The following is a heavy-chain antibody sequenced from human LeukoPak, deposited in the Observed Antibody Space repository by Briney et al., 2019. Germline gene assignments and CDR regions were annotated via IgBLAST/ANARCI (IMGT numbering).Heavy chain of an antibody. CDR1: GPSISSGSHY. CDR3: ARDRIGGSYYDY. CDR2: IYYSGST. V-gene: IGHV4-39*07. J-gene: IGHJ4*02. Sequence: PSETLSLTCTVSGPSISSGSHYWGWIRQPPGKGLEWIGSIYYSGSTYYNPSLKSRVTISVDTSKNQFSLKLSSVTAADTAVYYCARDRIGGSYYDYWGQGTLVTVSS. D-gene: IGHD1-26*01.